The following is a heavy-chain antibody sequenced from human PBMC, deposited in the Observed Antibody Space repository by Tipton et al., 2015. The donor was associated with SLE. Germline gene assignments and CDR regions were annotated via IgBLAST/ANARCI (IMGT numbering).Heavy chain of an antibody. D-gene: IGHD6-13*01. Sequence: SLRLSCSASGFTFSSYAMHWVRQAPGKGLEYVSAISSNGGSTYYADSVKGRFTISRDNSKNTLYLQMNSLRAEDTAVYYCAREISSSKNYWGQGTLVTVSS. J-gene: IGHJ4*02. V-gene: IGHV3-64*04. CDR2: ISSNGGST. CDR3: AREISSSKNY. CDR1: GFTFSSYA.